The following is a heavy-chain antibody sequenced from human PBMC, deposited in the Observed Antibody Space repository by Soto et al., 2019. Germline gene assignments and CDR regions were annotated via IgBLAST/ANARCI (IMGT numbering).Heavy chain of an antibody. CDR3: AKALGSCSSTSCQPLCFAP. CDR2: ISYDGSNK. Sequence: GGSLRLSCAASGFTFSSYGMHWVRQAPGKGLEWVAVISYDGSNKYYADSVKGRFTISRDNSNNTLYLQMNSLRAEDTAVYYCAKALGSCSSTSCQPLCFAPWGQGTPVTVS. D-gene: IGHD2-2*01. V-gene: IGHV3-30*18. J-gene: IGHJ5*02. CDR1: GFTFSSYG.